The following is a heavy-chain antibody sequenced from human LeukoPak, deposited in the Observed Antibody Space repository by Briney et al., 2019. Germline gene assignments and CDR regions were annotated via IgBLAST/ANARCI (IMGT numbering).Heavy chain of an antibody. CDR2: IYTSGST. Sequence: KSSETLSLTCTVSGGSISSYYWSWIRQPAGKGLEWIGRIYTSGSTNYNPSLKSRVTMSVDTSKNQFSLKLSSVTAADTAVYYCARDRYYYDSSGPPSNWFDPWGQGTLVTVSS. J-gene: IGHJ5*02. D-gene: IGHD3-22*01. CDR1: GGSISSYY. V-gene: IGHV4-4*07. CDR3: ARDRYYYDSSGPPSNWFDP.